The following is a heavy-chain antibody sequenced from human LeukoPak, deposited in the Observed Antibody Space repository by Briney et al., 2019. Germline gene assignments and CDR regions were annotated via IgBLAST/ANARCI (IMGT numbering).Heavy chain of an antibody. CDR3: ARDAMGGSGYTWFDP. V-gene: IGHV3-33*01. CDR1: GFTFSSYG. D-gene: IGHD3-22*01. J-gene: IGHJ5*02. CDR2: IWVDGRNK. Sequence: GGSLRLSCAASGFTFSSYGMHWVRQAPGKGREWGAVIWVDGRNKYYGDSVKGRFVISRDNAKSTLFLQMNSLGAEDTAVYYCARDAMGGSGYTWFDPWGQGTLVTVSS.